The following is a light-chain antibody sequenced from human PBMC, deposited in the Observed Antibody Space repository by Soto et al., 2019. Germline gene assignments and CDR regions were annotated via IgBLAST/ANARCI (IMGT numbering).Light chain of an antibody. J-gene: IGLJ3*02. V-gene: IGLV2-11*01. CDR1: GSDLGDSSH. CDR2: EVN. Sequence: QSALTQPRSVSGSPGQSVTISCTATGSDLGDSSHVSWYQLHPGKAPKLMIYEVNNRPSGVPDRFSGSKSGSTASLTISGLQAEDEAEYYCCLSPGSLTWLFGGGTKLTVL. CDR3: CLSPGSLTWL.